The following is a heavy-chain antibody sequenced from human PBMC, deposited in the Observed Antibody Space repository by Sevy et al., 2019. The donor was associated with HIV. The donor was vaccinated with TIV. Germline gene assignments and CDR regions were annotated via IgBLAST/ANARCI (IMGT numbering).Heavy chain of an antibody. CDR1: GGSISTGGYY. D-gene: IGHD6-6*01. CDR2: IYYSGST. Sequence: SDTLSLTCTVSGGSISTGGYYWSWIRQHPGKGLEWIGYIYYSGSTYYNPSLKSRVTISVDTSKNQFSLKLNSVTAADTAVYYCARSKSSSTTFDYWGQGTLVTVSS. CDR3: ARSKSSSTTFDY. J-gene: IGHJ4*02. V-gene: IGHV4-31*03.